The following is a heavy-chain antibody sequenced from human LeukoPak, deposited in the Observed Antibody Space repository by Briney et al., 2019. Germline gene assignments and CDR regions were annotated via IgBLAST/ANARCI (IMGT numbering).Heavy chain of an antibody. CDR1: GFTFSSYE. CDR2: ISPDGSDI. V-gene: IGHV3-7*04. D-gene: IGHD3-10*01. J-gene: IGHJ4*02. CDR3: ARAGKPAAVDY. Sequence: GGSLRLSCAASGFTFSSYEMNWVRQAPGKGLEWVANISPDGSDIAYVDSVKGRFTVSRDSAENSLYLQMTSLRAEDTGVYYCARAGKPAAVDYWGQGTLVTVSS.